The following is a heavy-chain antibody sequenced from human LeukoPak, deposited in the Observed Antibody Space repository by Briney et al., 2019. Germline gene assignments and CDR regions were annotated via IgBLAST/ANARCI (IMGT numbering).Heavy chain of an antibody. D-gene: IGHD5-12*01. CDR3: ARDGGYSGYDSGYYYYYGMDV. Sequence: SETLSLTCTVSGGSISSYYWSWIRQPAGKGLEWIGRIYTSGSTNYNPSLKSRVTMSVDTSKNQFSLKLSSVTAADTAVYYCARDGGYSGYDSGYYYYYGMDVWGQGTTVTVSS. V-gene: IGHV4-4*07. CDR1: GGSISSYY. J-gene: IGHJ6*02. CDR2: IYTSGST.